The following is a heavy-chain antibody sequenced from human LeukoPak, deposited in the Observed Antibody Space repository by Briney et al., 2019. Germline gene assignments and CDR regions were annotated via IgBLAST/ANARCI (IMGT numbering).Heavy chain of an antibody. CDR1: GFTFSSYS. CDR3: ARDAYYSSGTYFDY. D-gene: IGHD3-10*01. V-gene: IGHV3-21*01. Sequence: GGSLRLSCAASGFTFSSYSMNWVRQAPGKGLEWVSSISSSSSYIYYADSVKGRFTISRDNAKNSLYLQMNSLRADDTAVYFCARDAYYSSGTYFDYWGQGTLVTVSS. J-gene: IGHJ4*02. CDR2: ISSSSSYI.